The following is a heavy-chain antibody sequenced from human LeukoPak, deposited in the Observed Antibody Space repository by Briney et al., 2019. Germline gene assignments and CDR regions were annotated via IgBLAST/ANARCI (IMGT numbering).Heavy chain of an antibody. J-gene: IGHJ4*02. Sequence: PSQTLSPTCTVSGGSISSSSYYWGWIRQPPGKWLEWIGRISPSGSTNHNPSLTSRVTISVDTSKNQFSLKLNFVTAADTAVYYCARVSYQEGVDYWGQGTLVTVSS. V-gene: IGHV4-61*02. D-gene: IGHD2-2*01. CDR3: ARVSYQEGVDY. CDR2: ISPSGST. CDR1: GGSISSSSYY.